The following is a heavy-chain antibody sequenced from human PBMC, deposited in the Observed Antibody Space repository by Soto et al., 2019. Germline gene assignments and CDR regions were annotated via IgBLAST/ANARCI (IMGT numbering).Heavy chain of an antibody. Sequence: GASVKVSCKASGYTFTTYGISWVRQSPGQGLEWMGWIDADNGYTEYSQKFQGRVTITRDTSASTAYMELSSLRSEDTAVYYCARDVGGMDVWGQGTTVTVSS. D-gene: IGHD1-26*01. CDR1: GYTFTTYG. CDR2: IDADNGYT. J-gene: IGHJ6*02. CDR3: ARDVGGMDV. V-gene: IGHV1-18*01.